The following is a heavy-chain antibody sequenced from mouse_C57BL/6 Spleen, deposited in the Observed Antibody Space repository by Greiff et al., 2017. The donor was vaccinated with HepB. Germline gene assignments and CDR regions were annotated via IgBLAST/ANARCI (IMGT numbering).Heavy chain of an antibody. CDR2: ISSGGSYT. CDR1: GFTFSRYG. CDR3: ARHTTVGATTRDD. D-gene: IGHD1-1*01. J-gene: IGHJ4*01. Sequence: EVKVVESGGDLVKPGGSLKLSCAASGFTFSRYGMSWVRQTPDKRLEWVATISSGGSYTYYPDSVKGRFTISRDNAKNTLYLQMSSLTSEDTAMYYGARHTTVGATTRDDWGQGTSVTVSS. V-gene: IGHV5-6*01.